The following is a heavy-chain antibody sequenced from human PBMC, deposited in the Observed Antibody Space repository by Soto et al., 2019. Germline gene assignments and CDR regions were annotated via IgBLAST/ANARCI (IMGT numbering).Heavy chain of an antibody. Sequence: ASVKVSCKASGYTFTSYGISWVRQAPGQGLEWMGWISAYNGNTNYAQKLQGRVTMTTHTSTSTAYMELRSLRSDDTAVYYCARSAYFQNYYYYYGMDVWGQGTTVTVSS. D-gene: IGHD1-26*01. CDR1: GYTFTSYG. CDR2: ISAYNGNT. V-gene: IGHV1-18*01. CDR3: ARSAYFQNYYYYYGMDV. J-gene: IGHJ6*02.